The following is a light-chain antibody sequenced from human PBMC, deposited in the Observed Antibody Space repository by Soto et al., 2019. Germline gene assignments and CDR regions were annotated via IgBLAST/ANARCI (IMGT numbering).Light chain of an antibody. CDR1: QSVSSTY. Sequence: EIVLTQSPGTLSLSPGERATLSCRASQSVSSTYLAWYRQKPGQAPRLLIYGASSRATGIPDRFSGSGSGTDFTLTISRLEPVDFAVYYCQQYGSSPLTFGVGTKV. CDR3: QQYGSSPLT. CDR2: GAS. V-gene: IGKV3-20*01. J-gene: IGKJ4*01.